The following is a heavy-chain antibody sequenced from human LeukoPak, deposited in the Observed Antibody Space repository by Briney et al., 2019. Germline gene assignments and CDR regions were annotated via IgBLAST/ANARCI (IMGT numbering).Heavy chain of an antibody. D-gene: IGHD2-2*01. J-gene: IGHJ4*02. Sequence: GGSLRLSCAASGFTFTTYWMHWVRQVPGKGLVWVSRIKSDGSSTIYADSVQGRFTISRDNAKNTLDLQMNSLRAEDTAVYYCARSAFPYHVDSWGQGNLVTVSS. V-gene: IGHV3-74*01. CDR3: ARSAFPYHVDS. CDR2: IKSDGSST. CDR1: GFTFTTYW.